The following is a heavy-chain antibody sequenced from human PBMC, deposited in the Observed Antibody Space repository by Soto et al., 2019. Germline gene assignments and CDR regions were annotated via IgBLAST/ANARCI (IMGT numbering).Heavy chain of an antibody. CDR3: ARATLGGISTLDV. CDR1: GYTFASYY. J-gene: IGHJ6*02. Sequence: ASVKVSCKASGYTFASYYMHWVRQAPGQGLEWMGIINPSGGSTSYAQKFQGRVTMTRDTSTSTVYMELSSLRSEDTAVYYCARATLGGISTLDVWGQGTTVTVSS. CDR2: INPSGGST. D-gene: IGHD2-2*01. V-gene: IGHV1-46*01.